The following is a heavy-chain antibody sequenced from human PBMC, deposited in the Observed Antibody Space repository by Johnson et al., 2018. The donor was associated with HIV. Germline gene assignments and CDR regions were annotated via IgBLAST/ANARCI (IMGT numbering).Heavy chain of an antibody. Sequence: VQLVESGGGVVQPGRSLRLSCAASGFTFSNAWMSGVRQAPGKGLEWVGRIKSKTDGGTTDYAAPVKGRFTISRDDSKNTLYLQMNSLRAEDTAVYYCARDRSENAFDIWGQGTMVTVSS. CDR3: ARDRSENAFDI. J-gene: IGHJ3*02. CDR1: GFTFSNAW. CDR2: IKSKTDGGTT. V-gene: IGHV3-15*01.